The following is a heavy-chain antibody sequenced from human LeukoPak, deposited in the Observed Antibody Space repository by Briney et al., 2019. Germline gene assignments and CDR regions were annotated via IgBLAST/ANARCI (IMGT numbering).Heavy chain of an antibody. CDR2: ITSGGAP. J-gene: IGHJ3*01. Sequence: GGSLRLSCAASGFTFSNYAVMWVRQAPGQGLEWVSAITSGGAPRYADSVKGRFTISRDNSKNTLYLQMNSLRVEDTAQYFCARAPNGDYIGAFEFWGQGTGVTVSS. CDR1: GFTFSNYA. V-gene: IGHV3-23*01. CDR3: ARAPNGDYIGAFEF. D-gene: IGHD4-17*01.